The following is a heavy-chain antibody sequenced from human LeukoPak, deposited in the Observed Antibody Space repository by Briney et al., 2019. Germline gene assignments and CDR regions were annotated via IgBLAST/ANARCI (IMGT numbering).Heavy chain of an antibody. D-gene: IGHD3-10*01. Sequence: GGSLILSCAASGLTFYDYAMHWVRQAPGKGLEWVSLISWDGGSTYYADSVKGRFTISRDNSKNALYQQMNSLRAEDTALYYCAKDMAAYYYASGNIDYWGQGTLVTVSS. CDR2: ISWDGGST. J-gene: IGHJ4*02. CDR1: GLTFYDYA. CDR3: AKDMAAYYYASGNIDY. V-gene: IGHV3-43D*03.